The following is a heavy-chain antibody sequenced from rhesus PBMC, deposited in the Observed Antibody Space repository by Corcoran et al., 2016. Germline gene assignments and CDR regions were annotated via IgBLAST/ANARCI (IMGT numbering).Heavy chain of an antibody. CDR1: GGSISGSW. D-gene: IGHD5-24*01. J-gene: IGHJ4*01. V-gene: IGHV4-160*01. CDR3: ARYSGYTYYFDY. CDR2: IDSSGST. Sequence: QLQLQESGPGLVKPSETLSLTCAVSGGSISGSWWSWSRRPPGKGLEWIGRIDSSGSTDYNPSRKSRVTISRDTSKNQFSLKLSSVTAADTAVYYCARYSGYTYYFDYWGQGVLVTVSS.